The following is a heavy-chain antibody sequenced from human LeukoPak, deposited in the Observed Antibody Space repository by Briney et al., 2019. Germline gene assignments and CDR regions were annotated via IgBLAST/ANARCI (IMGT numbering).Heavy chain of an antibody. CDR1: GYTFTSYY. D-gene: IGHD6-13*01. CDR2: INPNSGGT. J-gene: IGHJ5*02. CDR3: ARGNPYSSSWNWFDP. V-gene: IGHV1-2*06. Sequence: GASVKVSCKASGYTFTSYYMHWVRQAPGQGLEWMGRINPNSGGTNYAQKFQGRVTMTRDTSISTAYMELSRLRSDDTAVYYCARGNPYSSSWNWFDPWGQGTLVTVSS.